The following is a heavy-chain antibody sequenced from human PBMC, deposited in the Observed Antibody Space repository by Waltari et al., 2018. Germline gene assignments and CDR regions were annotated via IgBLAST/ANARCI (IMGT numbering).Heavy chain of an antibody. CDR2: IRGSGGST. D-gene: IGHD1-26*01. CDR1: GFTFSSYA. CDR3: ARGLINSGSDYGYYYYYMDV. Sequence: EVQLLESGGGLVQPGGSLRLSCAASGFTFSSYAMSRVRQAQGKGLGWVSAIRGSGGSTDYADAVKCRFTISRDNSKNTLYLQMNSLRAEDTAVYYCARGLINSGSDYGYYYYYMDVWGKGTTVTVSS. J-gene: IGHJ6*03. V-gene: IGHV3-23*01.